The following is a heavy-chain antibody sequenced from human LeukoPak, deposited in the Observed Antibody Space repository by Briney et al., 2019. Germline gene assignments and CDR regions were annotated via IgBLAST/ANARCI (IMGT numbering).Heavy chain of an antibody. CDR2: RYYSGRT. D-gene: IGHD2-21*02. CDR1: GGPISSYY. V-gene: IGHV4-59*01. Sequence: SETLSLTCTVSGGPISSYYWSWIRQPPGKGLGWIGYRYYSGRTTYNPPLKSRVTISVDQSKTQFSLKLSSVPAADTAVYYGARDVVVTAVYAFDIWGQGTMVSVSS. J-gene: IGHJ3*02. CDR3: ARDVVVTAVYAFDI.